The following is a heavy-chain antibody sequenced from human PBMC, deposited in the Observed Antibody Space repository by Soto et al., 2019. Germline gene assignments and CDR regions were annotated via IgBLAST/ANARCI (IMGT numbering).Heavy chain of an antibody. Sequence: QLQLQESGSGLVKPSQTLSLTCAVSGGSSISGGYSCNWIRQPPGKGLEWIGYIYHSGSTYYNPSLKSRVTISVDRSKNQFSLKLSSVTAADTAVYYCARGMTTVTTFDYWGQGTLVTVSS. CDR2: IYHSGST. D-gene: IGHD4-17*01. CDR1: GGSSISGGYS. V-gene: IGHV4-30-2*01. J-gene: IGHJ4*02. CDR3: ARGMTTVTTFDY.